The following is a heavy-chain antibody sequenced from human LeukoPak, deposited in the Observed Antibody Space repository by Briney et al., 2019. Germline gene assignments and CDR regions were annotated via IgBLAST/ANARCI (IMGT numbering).Heavy chain of an antibody. D-gene: IGHD1-14*01. J-gene: IGHJ4*02. V-gene: IGHV1-8*01. CDR3: ARGPPEHPQGY. Sequence: SVKFSCKASGYTFTTYGINWVGQATVQELDWMGWMNPNSGNTDYAQKFQGRVTMTKNTSITTAFIELTNLRSEDTDVYYCARGPPEHPQGYWGQGTLVTVSS. CDR2: MNPNSGNT. CDR1: GYTFTTYG.